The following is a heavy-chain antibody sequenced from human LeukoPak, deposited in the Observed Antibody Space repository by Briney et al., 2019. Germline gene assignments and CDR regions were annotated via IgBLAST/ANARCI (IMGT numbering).Heavy chain of an antibody. J-gene: IGHJ4*02. CDR1: GFTVSSNY. CDR3: ARIPIVLITSGGY. D-gene: IGHD3-22*01. Sequence: GGSLRLSCAASGFTVSSNYMTWVRQAPGKGLEWLSVIYSDGSTYYADSVKGRFTISRDNSKNTLYLQMNSLRAEDMAVYYCARIPIVLITSGGYWGQGTLVTVSS. V-gene: IGHV3-53*01. CDR2: IYSDGST.